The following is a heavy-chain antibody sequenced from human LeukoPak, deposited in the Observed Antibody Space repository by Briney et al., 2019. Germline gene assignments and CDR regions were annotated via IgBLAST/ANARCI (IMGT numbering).Heavy chain of an antibody. Sequence: GGSLRLSCAASGFTFSSYAMSWVRQAPGKGLEWVSVIYSGGDTYCADSVKGRFTISRDSSKNTLYLQMNTLRAEDTAVYYCARASGYSGYDPFDYWGQGTLVTVSS. CDR3: ARASGYSGYDPFDY. J-gene: IGHJ4*02. CDR1: GFTFSSYA. CDR2: IYSGGDT. D-gene: IGHD5-12*01. V-gene: IGHV3-53*01.